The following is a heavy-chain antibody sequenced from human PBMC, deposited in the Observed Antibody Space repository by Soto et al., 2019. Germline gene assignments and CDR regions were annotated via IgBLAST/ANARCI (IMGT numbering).Heavy chain of an antibody. CDR3: ARGTVHFDY. Sequence: QVELVESGGGVVQPGRSLRLSCAASGFTFSSDGIHWVRQAPGKGLEWVAVIWYAGSNKYYADSVKGRFTISRDNSKNTQYLQMNSLRAEDTAVYYCARGTVHFDYWGQGTLVTVSS. V-gene: IGHV3-33*01. CDR2: IWYAGSNK. J-gene: IGHJ4*02. D-gene: IGHD4-17*01. CDR1: GFTFSSDG.